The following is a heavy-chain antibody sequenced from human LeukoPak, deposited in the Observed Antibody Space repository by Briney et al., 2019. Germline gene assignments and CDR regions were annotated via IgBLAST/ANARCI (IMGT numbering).Heavy chain of an antibody. D-gene: IGHD4-17*01. CDR1: GYSFTNYW. CDR2: IDPSDSYT. V-gene: IGHV5-10-1*01. Sequence: GESLMISCKGSGYSFTNYWISWVRQLSGKGLEWMGTIDPSDSYTNYRPSFQGHVTISADKPISTAYLQWSSLKASDTAMYYCAKHYGDYVGFFDYWGQGTLVTVSS. CDR3: AKHYGDYVGFFDY. J-gene: IGHJ4*02.